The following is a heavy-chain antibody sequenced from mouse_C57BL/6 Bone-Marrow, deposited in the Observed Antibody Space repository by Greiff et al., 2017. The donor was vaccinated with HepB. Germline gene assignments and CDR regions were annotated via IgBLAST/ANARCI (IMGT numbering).Heavy chain of an antibody. CDR2: INPSSGYT. CDR3: ARSYYYGSSHQAWFAY. D-gene: IGHD1-1*01. Sequence: QVQLQQSGAELAKPGASVKLSCKASGYTFTSYWMHWVKQRPGQGLEWIGYINPSSGYTKYNQKFKVKATLTADKSSSTAYMQLSSLTYEDSAVYYCARSYYYGSSHQAWFAYWGQGTLVTVSA. CDR1: GYTFTSYW. V-gene: IGHV1-7*01. J-gene: IGHJ3*01.